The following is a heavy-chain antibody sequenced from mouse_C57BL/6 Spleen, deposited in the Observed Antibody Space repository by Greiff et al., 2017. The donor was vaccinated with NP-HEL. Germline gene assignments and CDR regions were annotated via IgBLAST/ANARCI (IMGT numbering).Heavy chain of an antibody. CDR2: IYPGSGNT. V-gene: IGHV1-66*01. Sequence: QVQLKQSGPELVKPGASVKISCKASGYSFTSYYIHWVKQRPGQGLEWIGWIYPGSGNTKYNEKFKGKATLTADTSSSTAYMQLSSLTSEDSAVFYGARRRGGDYFDYWGQGTTLTVSS. CDR3: ARRRGGDYFDY. CDR1: GYSFTSYY. J-gene: IGHJ2*01.